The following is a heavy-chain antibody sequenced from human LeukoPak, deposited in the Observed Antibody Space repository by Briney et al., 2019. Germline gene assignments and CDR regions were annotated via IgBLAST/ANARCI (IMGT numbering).Heavy chain of an antibody. J-gene: IGHJ4*02. D-gene: IGHD3-3*01. V-gene: IGHV4-39*07. CDR1: SGSISSDNHY. CDR2: IYHSGST. Sequence: SETLSLTCTVSSGSISSDNHYWGWIRQPPGKGLEWIACIYHSGSTYYNPSLKSRVTISIDTSKNQFSLKLSSVTAADTAVYYCWGYDFWSGYLDYWGQGTLVTVSS. CDR3: WGYDFWSGYLDY.